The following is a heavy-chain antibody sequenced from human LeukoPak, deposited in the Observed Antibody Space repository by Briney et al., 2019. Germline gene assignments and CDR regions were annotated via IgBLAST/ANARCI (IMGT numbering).Heavy chain of an antibody. CDR2: ISGSGGST. D-gene: IGHD3-3*01. CDR1: GFTFSSYA. CDR3: ARPMNVLRFLEWLFIY. V-gene: IGHV3-23*01. Sequence: PGGSLRLCCAASGFTFSSYAMSWVRQAPGKGLEWVSAISGSGGSTYYADSVKGRFTISRDNSKNTLYLQMNSLRAEDTAVYYCARPMNVLRFLEWLFIYWGQGTLVTVSS. J-gene: IGHJ4*02.